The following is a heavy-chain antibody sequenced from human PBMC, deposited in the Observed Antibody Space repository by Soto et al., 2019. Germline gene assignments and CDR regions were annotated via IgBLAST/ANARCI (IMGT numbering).Heavy chain of an antibody. D-gene: IGHD6-19*01. CDR1: GFSLRNSGVG. Sequence: GPTVVNPTKSRTLTCIFSGFSLRNSGVGVGWIRKPPGKALEWLGFIYWNDDKRDSPSLKSRLTITKDTSKNQVVLTMTNMDPVDTATYYCAKSGSSGWYGWFDPWGQGTLVTVSS. CDR3: AKSGSSGWYGWFDP. V-gene: IGHV2-5*01. J-gene: IGHJ5*02. CDR2: IYWNDDK.